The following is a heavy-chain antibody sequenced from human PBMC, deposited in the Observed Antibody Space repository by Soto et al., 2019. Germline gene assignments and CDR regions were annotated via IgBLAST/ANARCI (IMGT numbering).Heavy chain of an antibody. CDR1: GGSISSYY. CDR2: IYYSGST. Sequence: SETLSLTCTVSGGSISSYYWSWIRQLPGKGLEWIGYIYYSGSTNYNPSRKSRVTISVDTSKNQFSLKLSSVTAADTAVYYCARAKAPLYSSSWYWFDPWGQGTLVTVSS. CDR3: ARAKAPLYSSSWYWFDP. V-gene: IGHV4-59*08. D-gene: IGHD6-13*01. J-gene: IGHJ5*02.